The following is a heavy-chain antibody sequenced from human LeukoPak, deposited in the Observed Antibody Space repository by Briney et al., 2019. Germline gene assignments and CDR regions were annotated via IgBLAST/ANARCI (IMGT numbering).Heavy chain of an antibody. CDR2: IIPIFGTA. J-gene: IGHJ5*02. CDR1: GGTFSSYA. V-gene: IGHV1-69*13. Sequence: SVKVSCKASGGTFSSYAISWVRQAPGQGLEWMGGIIPIFGTANYAQKFQGRVTITADGSTSTAYMERSSLRSEDTAVYCCARVAAVAGNSWFDPWGQGTLVTVSS. CDR3: ARVAAVAGNSWFDP. D-gene: IGHD6-19*01.